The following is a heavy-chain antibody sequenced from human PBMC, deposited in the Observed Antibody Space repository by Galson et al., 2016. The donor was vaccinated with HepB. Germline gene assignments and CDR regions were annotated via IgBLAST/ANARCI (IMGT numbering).Heavy chain of an antibody. Sequence: SLRLSCAASGFTFSNYAMSWARQAPGKGLEWVSAISGSGGSTYYADSGKGRFTISRDNSKNTLDLQMNSLRAEDTAVYYCAKGHVVVVAGRSYYFDYWGQGTLVTVSS. D-gene: IGHD2-15*01. CDR1: GFTFSNYA. J-gene: IGHJ4*02. CDR3: AKGHVVVVAGRSYYFDY. CDR2: ISGSGGST. V-gene: IGHV3-23*01.